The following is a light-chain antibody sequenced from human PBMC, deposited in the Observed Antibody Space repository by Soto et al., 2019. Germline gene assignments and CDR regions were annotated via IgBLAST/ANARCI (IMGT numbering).Light chain of an antibody. V-gene: IGLV4-69*01. CDR3: QTWGTGIQV. CDR2: LNSDGSH. Sequence: QSVLSHSPSASASRGASVKLTCTLSSGHSSYAIAWHQQQPEKGPRYLMKLNSDGSHSKGDGIPDRFSGSSSGAERYLTISSVQSEDEADYYCQTWGTGIQVFGGGTKVTVL. CDR1: SGHSSYA. J-gene: IGLJ2*01.